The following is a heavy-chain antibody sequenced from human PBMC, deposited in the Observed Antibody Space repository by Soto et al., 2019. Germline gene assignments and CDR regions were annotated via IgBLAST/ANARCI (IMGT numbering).Heavy chain of an antibody. D-gene: IGHD5-18*01. CDR3: ARGAIRGYSYGYSDY. CDR2: ISITSSYI. CDR1: GFTFSSYT. Sequence: DVQLVESGGGLVQPGGSLRLSCAASGFTFSSYTMDWVRQTPGKGLQWVSSISITSSYIYYADSVKGRFAISRDNAQNSLYLQMNSLRAEDTAVYYCARGAIRGYSYGYSDYWGQGTLVTVSS. V-gene: IGHV3-21*01. J-gene: IGHJ4*02.